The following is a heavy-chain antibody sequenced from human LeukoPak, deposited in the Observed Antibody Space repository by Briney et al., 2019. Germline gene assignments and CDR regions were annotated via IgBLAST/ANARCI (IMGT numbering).Heavy chain of an antibody. CDR1: GFTFSSYG. J-gene: IGHJ4*02. CDR2: IWYDGSNK. CDR3: ARDLHYYDSSGPVDY. D-gene: IGHD3-22*01. Sequence: AGGSLRLSCAASGFTFSSYGMHWVRQAPGKGLEWVAVIWYDGSNKYYADSVKGRFTISGDNSKNTLYLQMNSLRAEDTAVYYCARDLHYYDSSGPVDYWGQGTLVTVSS. V-gene: IGHV3-33*01.